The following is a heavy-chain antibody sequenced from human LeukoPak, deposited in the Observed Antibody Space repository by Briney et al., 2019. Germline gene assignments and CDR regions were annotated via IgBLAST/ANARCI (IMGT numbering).Heavy chain of an antibody. J-gene: IGHJ6*04. V-gene: IGHV3-74*01. CDR3: ARKGFAPTWVLDV. CDR1: GFTFSSYW. CDR2: INSDGSST. Sequence: PGRSLRLSCAASGFTFSSYWMHWVRQAPGKGLVWVSRINSDGSSTSYADSVKGRFTISRDNAKNTLYLQMNSLRAEDTAVYYCARKGFAPTWVLDVWGKGTTVTVSS. D-gene: IGHD7-27*01.